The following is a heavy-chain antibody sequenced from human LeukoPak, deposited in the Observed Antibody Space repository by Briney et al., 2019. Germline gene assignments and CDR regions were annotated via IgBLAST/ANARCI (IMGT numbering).Heavy chain of an antibody. CDR2: INHSGST. V-gene: IGHV4-34*01. CDR1: GGSFSGYY. D-gene: IGHD2-2*01. Sequence: SETLSLTCAVYGGSFSGYYWSWIRQPPGKGLEWIGEINHSGSTNYNPSLKSRVTISVDTSKNQFSLKLSSVTAADTAVYYCARRVVSIPAIRPDNWFDPWGQGTPVTVSS. J-gene: IGHJ5*02. CDR3: ARRVVSIPAIRPDNWFDP.